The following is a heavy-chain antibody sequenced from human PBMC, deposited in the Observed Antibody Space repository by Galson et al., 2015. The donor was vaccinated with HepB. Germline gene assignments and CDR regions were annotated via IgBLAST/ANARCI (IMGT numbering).Heavy chain of an antibody. J-gene: IGHJ5*02. CDR3: ARDFREVVAAPWWLDP. CDR2: ILPIFGPA. V-gene: IGHV1-69*13. CDR1: GGTFSHYA. D-gene: IGHD2-15*01. Sequence: SVKVSCKASGGTFSHYAISWVRQAPGHGLEWMGGILPIFGPANYAQKLQGRVTITADESTNTTYMELSSLTSEDTAVYYCARDFREVVAAPWWLDPWGQGTLVTVAA.